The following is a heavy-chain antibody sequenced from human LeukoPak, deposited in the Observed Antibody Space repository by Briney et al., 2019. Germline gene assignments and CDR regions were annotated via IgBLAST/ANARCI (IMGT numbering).Heavy chain of an antibody. CDR3: ARDFPYYYGSGSHQNFDY. V-gene: IGHV3-21*01. CDR2: ISSSSSYI. D-gene: IGHD3-10*01. CDR1: GFTFSSYS. J-gene: IGHJ4*02. Sequence: GGSLRLSCAASGFTFSSYSMNSVRQAPGKGLEWVSSISSSSSYIYYADSVKGRFTISRDNAKNSLYLQMNSLRAEDTAVYYCARDFPYYYGSGSHQNFDYWGQGTLVTVSS.